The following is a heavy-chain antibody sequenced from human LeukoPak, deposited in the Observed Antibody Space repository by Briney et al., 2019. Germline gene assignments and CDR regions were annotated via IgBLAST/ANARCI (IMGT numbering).Heavy chain of an antibody. D-gene: IGHD3-10*01. CDR3: ARGYYGSGSPDN. J-gene: IGHJ4*02. CDR2: IKANSGGT. Sequence: ASVKVSCKSSGYTYTGYYMHWVRQAPGPGLEWMGWIKANSGGTNFAQKFHGRVTLTRDTSISTAYMELRRLRSDDTAGYYCARGYYGSGSPDNWGQGTLVTVSS. V-gene: IGHV1-2*02. CDR1: GYTYTGYY.